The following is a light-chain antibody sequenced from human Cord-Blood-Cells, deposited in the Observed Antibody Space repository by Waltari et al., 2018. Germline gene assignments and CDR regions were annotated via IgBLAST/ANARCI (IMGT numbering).Light chain of an antibody. V-gene: IGLV3-25*03. CDR1: ALPKQY. CDR2: KDS. CDR3: QSADSSGTYPV. J-gene: IGLJ3*02. Sequence: SYELTQPPSVSVSPGQTARITCSGDALPKQYAYWYQQKPGQAPVLVIYKDSERPSGSPERFSGSSSGTTVTLTISGGQAEDEADYYCQSADSSGTYPVFGGGTKLTVL.